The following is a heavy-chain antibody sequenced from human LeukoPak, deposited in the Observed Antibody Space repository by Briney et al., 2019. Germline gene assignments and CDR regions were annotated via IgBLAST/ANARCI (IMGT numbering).Heavy chain of an antibody. CDR2: IRYDGSNK. Sequence: GGSLRLSCAASGFTFSSYGMHWGRQAPGKGREWGAFIRYDGSNKYYADSVKGRFTISRDNSKNTRCMQMNSLRAEDTAVCYCSRATRGRYCSPTSSYMRGWFDRWGQGPLVTAPS. J-gene: IGHJ5*02. V-gene: IGHV3-30*02. CDR3: SRATRGRYCSPTSSYMRGWFDR. CDR1: GFTFSSYG. D-gene: IGHD2-2*02.